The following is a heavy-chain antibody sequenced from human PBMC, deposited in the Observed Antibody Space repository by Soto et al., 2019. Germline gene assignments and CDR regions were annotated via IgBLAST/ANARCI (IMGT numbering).Heavy chain of an antibody. CDR2: IYSGGST. J-gene: IGHJ4*02. D-gene: IGHD1-26*01. Sequence: GGSLRLSCAASGFTVSSNYMSWVRQAPGKELEWVSVIYSGGSTYYADSVKGRFTISRHNSKNTLYLQMNSLRAEDTAVYYCARDGRTDTRVGELHFDYWGQGTLVTVSS. V-gene: IGHV3-53*04. CDR3: ARDGRTDTRVGELHFDY. CDR1: GFTVSSNY.